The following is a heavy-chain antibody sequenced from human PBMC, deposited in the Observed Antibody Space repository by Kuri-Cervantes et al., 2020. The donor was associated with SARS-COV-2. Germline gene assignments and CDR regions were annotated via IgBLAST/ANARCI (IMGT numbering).Heavy chain of an antibody. D-gene: IGHD6-25*01. V-gene: IGHV4-34*01. J-gene: IGHJ5*02. Sequence: GSLRLSCAVYGRSFSGYYWSWIRQPPGKGLEWIGEINHSGSTNYNPSLKSRVTISVDTSKNQFSLKLSSVTAADTAVYYCARGQARLRGWFDPWGQGTLVTVSS. CDR2: INHSGST. CDR3: ARGQARLRGWFDP. CDR1: GRSFSGYY.